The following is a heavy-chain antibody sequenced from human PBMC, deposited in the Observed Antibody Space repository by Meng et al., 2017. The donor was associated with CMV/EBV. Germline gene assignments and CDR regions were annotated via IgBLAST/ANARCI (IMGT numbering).Heavy chain of an antibody. CDR1: GYTFTSYA. CDR2: IIPMRATT. CDR3: VGSEEFYHFRSGWEWYYHYGMDV. V-gene: IGHV1-69*10. D-gene: IGHD3-3*01. J-gene: IGHJ6*02. Sequence: SVKVSCKASGYTFTSYAMNWVRQAPGQGLEWMGGIIPMRATTNYAQRFQGRVTITADKSTATVYMELSSLRSEDTAVYYCVGSEEFYHFRSGWEWYYHYGMDVWGPGTTVTVSS.